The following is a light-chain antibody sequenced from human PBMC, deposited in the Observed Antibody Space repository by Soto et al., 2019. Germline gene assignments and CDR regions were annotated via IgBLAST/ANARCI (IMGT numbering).Light chain of an antibody. CDR3: SSYTEISTVI. CDR2: DVT. Sequence: QSALTQPASVSGSPGQAITISCTGTSSDIGSYNYVSWYQQHPGKVPKLIIYDVTNRPSGVSNRFSGSKSGNTASLTISGLHAEDEADYYCSSYTEISTVIFGGGTQLTVL. CDR1: SSDIGSYNY. J-gene: IGLJ2*01. V-gene: IGLV2-14*03.